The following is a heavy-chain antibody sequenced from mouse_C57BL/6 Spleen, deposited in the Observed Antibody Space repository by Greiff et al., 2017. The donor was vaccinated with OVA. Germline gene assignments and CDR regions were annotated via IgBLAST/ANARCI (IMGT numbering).Heavy chain of an antibody. J-gene: IGHJ1*03. D-gene: IGHD4-1*01. V-gene: IGHV5-17*01. CDR3: ARRDWDRYFDV. CDR2: ISSGSSTI. CDR1: GFTFSDYG. Sequence: EVKLQESGGGLVKPGGSLKLSCAASGFTFSDYGMHWVRQAPEKGLEWVAYISSGSSTIYYADTVKGRFTISRDNAKNTLFLQMTSLRSEDTAMYYCARRDWDRYFDVWGTGTTVTVSS.